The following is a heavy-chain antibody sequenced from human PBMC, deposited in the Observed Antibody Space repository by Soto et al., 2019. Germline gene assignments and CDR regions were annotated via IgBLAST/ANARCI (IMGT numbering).Heavy chain of an antibody. Sequence: EVQLLESGGKLVQPGGSLTLSCAASGFTFSTYAMAWVRQAPGKGLEWVSGVSASGLNTDYADPVKGRFYISRDNSKNTVSLHMNSLRAEDTALYYCAKERPRGTSGYFFDSWGQGTPVTVSS. J-gene: IGHJ4*02. CDR1: GFTFSTYA. CDR2: VSASGLNT. V-gene: IGHV3-23*01. CDR3: AKERPRGTSGYFFDS. D-gene: IGHD3-16*01.